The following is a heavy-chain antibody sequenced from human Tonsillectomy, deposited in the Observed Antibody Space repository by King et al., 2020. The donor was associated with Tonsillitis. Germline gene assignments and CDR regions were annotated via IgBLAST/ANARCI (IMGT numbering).Heavy chain of an antibody. Sequence: VQLVESGGGLVKPGGSLRLSCAASEFTISDYYMSWIRQAPGKGLEWSLYISSSGSPTYYADSVKGRFTISQDNAKNSLYLQMNSLRAEDTAVYYCARGNYYYYYGIDVWGQGTTVTVSS. CDR3: ARGNYYYYYGIDV. D-gene: IGHD4-11*01. V-gene: IGHV3-11*01. CDR1: EFTISDYY. J-gene: IGHJ6*02. CDR2: ISSSGSPT.